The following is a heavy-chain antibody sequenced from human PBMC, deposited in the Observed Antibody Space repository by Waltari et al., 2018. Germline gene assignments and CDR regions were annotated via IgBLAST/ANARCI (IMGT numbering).Heavy chain of an antibody. CDR3: ARGLVGGYYDYFDY. Sequence: QVQLQQWGAGLLKPSETPSLTCAVSGGSFRGYYRCRIRQPPGKGLEWIGEINHSGSTNYNPSLKSRVTISVDTSKNQFSLKLSSVTAADTAVYYCARGLVGGYYDYFDYWGQGTLVTVSS. CDR1: GGSFRGYY. J-gene: IGHJ4*02. CDR2: INHSGST. D-gene: IGHD3-22*01. V-gene: IGHV4-34*01.